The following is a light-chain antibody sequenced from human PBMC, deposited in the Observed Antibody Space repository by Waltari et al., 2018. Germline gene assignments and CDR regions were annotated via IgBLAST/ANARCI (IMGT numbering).Light chain of an antibody. V-gene: IGKV3-20*01. CDR3: QHYLRLPVT. CDR1: QSVTRA. CDR2: GAS. Sequence: SCRTSQSVTRALAWYQQKPGQAPRLLIYGASNRATGIPDRFSGSGSGTDFSLTISSLGPEDFAVYYCQHYLRLPVTFGQGTKVEVK. J-gene: IGKJ1*01.